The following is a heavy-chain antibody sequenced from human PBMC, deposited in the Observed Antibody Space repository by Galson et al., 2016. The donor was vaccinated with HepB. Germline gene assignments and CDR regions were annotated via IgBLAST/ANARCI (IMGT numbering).Heavy chain of an antibody. V-gene: IGHV3-7*01. CDR1: GFTFSNYW. D-gene: IGHD3-16*01. Sequence: SLRLSCAASGFTFSNYWMSWVRQAPGKGLEWVANIKQDGSEKYYVDSVKGRFTFSRDNAKNSLYLQMNSLRAEDTAVYYCARDVYARLGDPYYYYGMDVWGQGTTVTVSS. J-gene: IGHJ6*02. CDR2: IKQDGSEK. CDR3: ARDVYARLGDPYYYYGMDV.